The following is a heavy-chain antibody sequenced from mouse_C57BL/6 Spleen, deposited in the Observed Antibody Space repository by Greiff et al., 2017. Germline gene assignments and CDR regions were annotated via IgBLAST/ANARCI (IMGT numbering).Heavy chain of an antibody. CDR3: ANYYGSSWAMDY. CDR2: IYPGSGST. V-gene: IGHV1-55*01. Sequence: QVQLQQPGAELVKPGASVKMSCKASGYTFTSYWITWVKQRPGQGLEWIGDIYPGSGSTNYNEKLKGKATLTVDTSSSTAYMQLSSLTSEDSAVYYCANYYGSSWAMDYWGQGTSVTVSS. D-gene: IGHD1-1*01. J-gene: IGHJ4*01. CDR1: GYTFTSYW.